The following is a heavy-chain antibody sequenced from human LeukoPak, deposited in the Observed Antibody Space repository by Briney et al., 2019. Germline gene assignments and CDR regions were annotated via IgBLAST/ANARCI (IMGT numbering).Heavy chain of an antibody. V-gene: IGHV1-18*01. CDR2: ISAYNGNT. Sequence: ASVKVSCKASGYTFTSYGIIWVRQAPGQGLEWMGWISAYNGNTNYAQKLQGRVTMTTDTSTSTAYMELRSLRSDDTAVYYCARGRDYYDSSGYYETPFDYWGQGTLVTVSS. J-gene: IGHJ4*02. CDR3: ARGRDYYDSSGYYETPFDY. D-gene: IGHD3-22*01. CDR1: GYTFTSYG.